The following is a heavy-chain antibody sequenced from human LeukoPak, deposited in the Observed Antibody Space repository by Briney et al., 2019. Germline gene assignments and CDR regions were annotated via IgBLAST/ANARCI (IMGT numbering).Heavy chain of an antibody. D-gene: IGHD6-19*01. CDR3: AREVREQWLVRSY. V-gene: IGHV4-61*01. Sequence: SETLSLTCTVSGGSVSSGSYYWSWIRQPPGKGLEWIGYIYYSGSTNYNPSLKSRVTISVDTSKNQFSLKLSSVTAADTAVYDCAREVREQWLVRSYWGQGTLVTVSS. CDR1: GGSVSSGSYY. CDR2: IYYSGST. J-gene: IGHJ4*02.